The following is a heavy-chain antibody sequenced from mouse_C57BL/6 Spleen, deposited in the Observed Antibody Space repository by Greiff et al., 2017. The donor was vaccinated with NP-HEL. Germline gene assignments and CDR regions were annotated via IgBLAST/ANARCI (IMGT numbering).Heavy chain of an antibody. CDR2: IYPGDGDT. D-gene: IGHD2-4*01. CDR1: GYAFSSYW. J-gene: IGHJ4*01. Sequence: VHLVESGAELVKPGASVKISCKASGYAFSSYWMNWVKQRPGTGLEWIGQIYPGDGDTNYNGKFKGKATLTADKSSSTAYMQLSSLTSEDSAVYFCARSGYDYDDYAMDYWGQGTSVTVSS. CDR3: ARSGYDYDDYAMDY. V-gene: IGHV1-80*01.